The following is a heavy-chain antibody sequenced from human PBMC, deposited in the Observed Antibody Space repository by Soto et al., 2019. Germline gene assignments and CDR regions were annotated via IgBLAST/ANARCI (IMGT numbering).Heavy chain of an antibody. D-gene: IGHD6-13*01. J-gene: IGHJ5*02. CDR2: INHSGST. V-gene: IGHV4-34*01. CDR1: GGSFSGYY. CDR3: ARVGSSSWYGPSWFDP. Sequence: PSETLSLTCAVYGGSFSGYYWSWIRQPPGKGLEWIGEINHSGSTNYNPSLKSRVTISVDTSKNQFSLKLSSVTAADTAVYYCARVGSSSWYGPSWFDPWGQGTPVTVSS.